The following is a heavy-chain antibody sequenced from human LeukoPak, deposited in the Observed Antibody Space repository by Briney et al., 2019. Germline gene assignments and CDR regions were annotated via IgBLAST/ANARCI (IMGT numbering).Heavy chain of an antibody. D-gene: IGHD3-22*01. CDR1: TYSLSELS. J-gene: IGHJ4*02. V-gene: IGHV1-24*01. Sequence: GASVKVSCRVPTYSLSELSFHWVRQAPGKGLEWIGGSDPEDGETIYAQKFQGRVTMTEDTSTDTAYMELSSLRSEDTAVYYCATVGDYDSSGYYYESAYWGQGTLVTVSS. CDR3: ATVGDYDSSGYYYESAY. CDR2: SDPEDGET.